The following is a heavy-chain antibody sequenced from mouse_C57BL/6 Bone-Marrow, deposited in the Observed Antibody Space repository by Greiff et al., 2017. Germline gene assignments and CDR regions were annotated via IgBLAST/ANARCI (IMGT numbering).Heavy chain of an antibody. CDR3: ARRGDYSNHAEVSYFDY. J-gene: IGHJ2*01. CDR1: GYSFTGYF. D-gene: IGHD2-5*01. Sequence: EVQLQQSGPELVKPGDSVKISCKASGYSFTGYFMNWVMQSHGKSLEWIGRINPYNGDTFYNQKFKGKATLTVDKSSSTAHMELRSLTSEDSAVYYCARRGDYSNHAEVSYFDYWGQGTTLTVSS. CDR2: INPYNGDT. V-gene: IGHV1-20*01.